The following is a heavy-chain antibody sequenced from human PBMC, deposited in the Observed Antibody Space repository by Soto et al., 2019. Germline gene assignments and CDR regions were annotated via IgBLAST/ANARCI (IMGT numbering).Heavy chain of an antibody. CDR1: GYTFTSYA. CDR3: ARGPRGYSYARLDV. J-gene: IGHJ6*02. CDR2: INAGNGNT. D-gene: IGHD5-18*01. V-gene: IGHV1-3*01. Sequence: GASVKVSCKASGYTFTSYAMHWVRPAPGQRLEWMGWINAGNGNTKYSQKFQGRVTITRDTSASTAYMELSSLRSEDTALYYCARGPRGYSYARLDVWGQGTTVTVSS.